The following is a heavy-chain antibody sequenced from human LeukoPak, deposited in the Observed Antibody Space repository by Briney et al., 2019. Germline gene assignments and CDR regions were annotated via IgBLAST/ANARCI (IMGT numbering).Heavy chain of an antibody. CDR3: ARAGYYYDSSGYYYMEYFDY. CDR2: IFHTGNT. Sequence: PSETLSLTCAVSGGSISSGGYSWSWIRQPPGKGLEWIGCIFHTGNTYYNPSLKSRVTISVDRSKNQFSLKLSSVTAADTAVYYCARAGYYYDSSGYYYMEYFDYWGQGTLVTVSS. J-gene: IGHJ4*02. D-gene: IGHD3-22*01. V-gene: IGHV4-30-2*01. CDR1: GGSISSGGYS.